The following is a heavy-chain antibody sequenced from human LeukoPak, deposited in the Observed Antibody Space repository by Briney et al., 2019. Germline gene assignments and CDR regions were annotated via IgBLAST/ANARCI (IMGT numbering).Heavy chain of an antibody. CDR3: AKDDASGSGWYVFDV. CDR1: GFTFDDYA. D-gene: IGHD6-19*01. CDR2: ISWNSGSI. V-gene: IGHV3-9*01. J-gene: IGHJ4*02. Sequence: GGSLRLSCAAPGFTFDDYAMHWVRQAPGKGLEWVSGISWNSGSIGYADSVKGRFTISRDNAKNSLYLQMNSLRAEDTALYYCAKDDASGSGWYVFDVWGQGTLVTVSS.